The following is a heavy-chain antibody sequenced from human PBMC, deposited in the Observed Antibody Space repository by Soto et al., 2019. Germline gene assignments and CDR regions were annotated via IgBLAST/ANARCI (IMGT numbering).Heavy chain of an antibody. J-gene: IGHJ6*02. CDR2: IIPIFGTA. CDR3: ARDRQGYSTGWYPGNGMDV. D-gene: IGHD6-19*01. Sequence: SVKVYCKASGGTFSSYAISWVRQAPGQGLEWMGGIIPIFGTANYAQKFQGRVTITADESTSTAYMELSSLRSEDTAVYYCARDRQGYSTGWYPGNGMDVWGQGTRVTVSS. CDR1: GGTFSSYA. V-gene: IGHV1-69*13.